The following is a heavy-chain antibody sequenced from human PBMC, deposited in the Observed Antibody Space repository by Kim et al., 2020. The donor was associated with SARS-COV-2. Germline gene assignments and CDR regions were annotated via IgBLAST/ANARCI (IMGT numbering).Heavy chain of an antibody. D-gene: IGHD2-2*03. CDR2: INHSGST. J-gene: IGHJ4*01. CDR1: GGSFSGYY. Sequence: SETLSLTCAVYGGSFSGYYWSWIRQPPGKGLEWIGEINHSGSTNYNPSLKSRVTISVDTSKNQFSLKPSSVTAADTAVYYCARGLGYCSSTSCPPVFDY. V-gene: IGHV4-34*01. CDR3: ARGLGYCSSTSCPPVFDY.